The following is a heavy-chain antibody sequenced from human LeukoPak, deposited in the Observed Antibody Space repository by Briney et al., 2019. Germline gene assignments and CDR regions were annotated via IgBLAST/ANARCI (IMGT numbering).Heavy chain of an antibody. CDR2: IKSKTNGGTT. J-gene: IGHJ4*02. V-gene: IGHV3-15*01. Sequence: GGSLRLSCAASGFPFNHAWMSWVRQAPGKGVEWLGRIKSKTNGGTTDYAAPVKGSFTISRDDSKNTLYLQINSLKTEDTAVYYCTWVGARYYFDYWGQGTLVTVSS. CDR1: GFPFNHAW. D-gene: IGHD1-26*01. CDR3: TWVGARYYFDY.